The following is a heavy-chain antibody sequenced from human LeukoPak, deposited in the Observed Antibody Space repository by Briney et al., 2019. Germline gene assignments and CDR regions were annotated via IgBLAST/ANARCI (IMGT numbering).Heavy chain of an antibody. Sequence: GASVKVSCKASGYTFTSYYMHWVRQAPGQGLEWMGIINPSGGSTSYAQKFQGRVTMTGDTSTSTVYMELSSLRSEDTAVYYCAREEKQQLTLDYWGQGTLVTVSS. D-gene: IGHD6-13*01. V-gene: IGHV1-46*01. CDR1: GYTFTSYY. J-gene: IGHJ4*02. CDR3: AREEKQQLTLDY. CDR2: INPSGGST.